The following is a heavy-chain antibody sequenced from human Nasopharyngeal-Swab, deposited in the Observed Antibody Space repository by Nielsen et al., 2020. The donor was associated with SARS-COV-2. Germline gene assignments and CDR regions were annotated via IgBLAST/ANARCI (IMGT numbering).Heavy chain of an antibody. CDR3: ARDRVSGSYVDY. Sequence: GKGLEWVAVISYDGSNKYYADSVKGRFTISRDNSKNTLYLQMNSLRAEDTAVYYCARDRVSGSYVDYWGQGTMVTVSS. D-gene: IGHD1-26*01. CDR2: ISYDGSNK. V-gene: IGHV3-30-3*01. J-gene: IGHJ4*02.